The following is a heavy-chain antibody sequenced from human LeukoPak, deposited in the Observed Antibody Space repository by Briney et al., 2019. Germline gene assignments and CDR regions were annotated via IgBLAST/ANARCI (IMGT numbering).Heavy chain of an antibody. V-gene: IGHV3-30*18. CDR3: AKMDSSSSKDY. Sequence: GRYLRLSCAASGFTFSSYGMHWVRQAPGKGLEWVAVISYDGSNKYYADSVKGRFTISRDNSKNTLYLQMNSLRAEDTAVYYCAKMDSSSSKDYWGQGTLVTVSS. D-gene: IGHD6-6*01. J-gene: IGHJ4*02. CDR1: GFTFSSYG. CDR2: ISYDGSNK.